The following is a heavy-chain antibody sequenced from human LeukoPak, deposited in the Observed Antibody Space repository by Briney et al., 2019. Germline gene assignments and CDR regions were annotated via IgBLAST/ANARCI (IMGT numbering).Heavy chain of an antibody. CDR2: IYYGGST. V-gene: IGHV4-59*01. J-gene: IGHJ4*02. CDR3: ARDPGPYYYGSGSPYYFDY. D-gene: IGHD3-10*01. Sequence: KPSETLSLTCTVSGGSISSYYWSWIRQPPGKGLEWIGYIYYGGSTNYNPSLKSRVTISVDTSKNQFSLKLSSVTAADTAVYYRARDPGPYYYGSGSPYYFDYWGQGTLVTVSS. CDR1: GGSISSYY.